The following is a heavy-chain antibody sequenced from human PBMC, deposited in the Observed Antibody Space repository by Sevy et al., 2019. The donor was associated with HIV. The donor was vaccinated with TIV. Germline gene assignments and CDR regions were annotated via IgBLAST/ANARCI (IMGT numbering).Heavy chain of an antibody. CDR3: TTDPYYYGSGAPYFDY. D-gene: IGHD3-10*01. J-gene: IGHJ4*02. V-gene: IGHV3-15*01. CDR2: IKTKAHGGTT. CDR1: GFTFSNAW. Sequence: GGSLRLSCAASGFTFSNAWMSWVRQAPGKGLEWVGRIKTKAHGGTTDYAAPVKGRFTISRDDSKNTLYRQMNSLKTEDTAVYYCTTDPYYYGSGAPYFDYWGQGTLVTVSS.